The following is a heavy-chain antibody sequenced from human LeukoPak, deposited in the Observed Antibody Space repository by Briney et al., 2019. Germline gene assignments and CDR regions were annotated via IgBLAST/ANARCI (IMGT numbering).Heavy chain of an antibody. J-gene: IGHJ4*02. CDR1: GFPLSGAW. D-gene: IGHD7-27*01. CDR2: IREDGTEK. CDR3: ARNVGISF. V-gene: IGHV3-7*01. Sequence: VQPGGSLRLSCTAPGFPLSGAWMTWVRQAPGKGLEWVANIREDGTEKNYVDSVKGRFTIYRDNAKNSLFLQMSNLRDDDTAIYYCARNVGISFWGQGTLVTVSS.